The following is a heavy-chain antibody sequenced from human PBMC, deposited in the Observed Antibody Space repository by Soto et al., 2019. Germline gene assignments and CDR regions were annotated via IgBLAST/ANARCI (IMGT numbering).Heavy chain of an antibody. V-gene: IGHV1-3*01. Sequence: QVLLVQSGAEVRKPGASVKVSCKASGYTFIRYTMHWVRQAPGQRLEWMGWINAGNGNTKYSQKFQGRVTITRGAIASTVYRDLGSLRSEDTAVYYCAREPPDYELLTEFYSYNGMDVWGQGTTVTVSS. CDR2: INAGNGNT. J-gene: IGHJ6*02. D-gene: IGHD3-9*01. CDR1: GYTFIRYT. CDR3: AREPPDYELLTEFYSYNGMDV.